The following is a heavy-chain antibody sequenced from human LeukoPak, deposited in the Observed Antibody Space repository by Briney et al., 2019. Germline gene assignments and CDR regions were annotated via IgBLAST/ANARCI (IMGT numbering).Heavy chain of an antibody. CDR2: ISGSGGST. J-gene: IGHJ4*02. CDR3: AKDIVATIDYDY. CDR1: GFTLSSYA. Sequence: GGSLRLSCAAAGFTLSSYAMSWVHQAPGKGLEWVPAISGSGGSTYYADSVKGRFTISRDNSKNTLYLQMNSLRAEDTALYYCAKDIVATIDYDYWGQGTLVTVSS. D-gene: IGHD5-12*01. V-gene: IGHV3-23*01.